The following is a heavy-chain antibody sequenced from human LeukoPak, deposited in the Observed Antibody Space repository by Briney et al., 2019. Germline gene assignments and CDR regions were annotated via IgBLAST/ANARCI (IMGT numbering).Heavy chain of an antibody. J-gene: IGHJ4*02. CDR1: GGSISSGSDY. Sequence: KASETLSLTCTVSGGSISSGSDYWSWIRQPAGKGLEWIGRIYTNGTTKYNPSLKSRVTMSVDTSKNQFSLKLTSVTAADTAVYYCARVSSGSTRYFDYWGQGTLVTVSS. V-gene: IGHV4-61*02. CDR3: ARVSSGSTRYFDY. CDR2: IYTNGTT. D-gene: IGHD1-26*01.